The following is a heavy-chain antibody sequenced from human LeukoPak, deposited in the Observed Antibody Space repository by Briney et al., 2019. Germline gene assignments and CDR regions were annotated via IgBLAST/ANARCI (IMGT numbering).Heavy chain of an antibody. Sequence: SETLSLTCTVSGGSISNYYWSWIRQPPGKGLEWIGYMYYSGTTNHNPPLKSRVTISVDTSKNQFSLKLSSVTAADTAVYYCARGGQGWPYNWFDPWGQGTLVTVSS. J-gene: IGHJ5*02. CDR2: MYYSGTT. D-gene: IGHD5-24*01. CDR1: GGSISNYY. V-gene: IGHV4-59*01. CDR3: ARGGQGWPYNWFDP.